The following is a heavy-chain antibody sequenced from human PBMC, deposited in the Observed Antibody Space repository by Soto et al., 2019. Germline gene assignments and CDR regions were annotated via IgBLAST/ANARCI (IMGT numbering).Heavy chain of an antibody. Sequence: PGGSLRLSCAASGFTFSSYAMHWVRQAPGKGLEWVAVISYDGSNKYYADSVKGRFTISRDNSKNTLYLQMNSLRAEDTAVYYCARGGLTSYYYYYGMDVWGQGTTVTVSS. CDR1: GFTFSSYA. J-gene: IGHJ6*02. V-gene: IGHV3-30-3*01. D-gene: IGHD7-27*01. CDR3: ARGGLTSYYYYYGMDV. CDR2: ISYDGSNK.